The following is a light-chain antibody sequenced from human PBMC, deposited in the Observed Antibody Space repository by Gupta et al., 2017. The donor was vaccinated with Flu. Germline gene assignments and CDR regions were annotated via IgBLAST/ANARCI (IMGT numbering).Light chain of an antibody. J-gene: IGKJ4*01. CDR2: DAS. CDR3: QLRSNWPPLT. V-gene: IGKV3-11*01. CDR1: QSVSSY. Sequence: EIVLTQSPATLSLSPGERATLSCRASQSVSSYLAWYQQKPGQAPRLLIYDASNRASGIPARFSGSGYGTDFTLTSSSREPEDFAVYYCQLRSNWPPLTFGGGTKVEI.